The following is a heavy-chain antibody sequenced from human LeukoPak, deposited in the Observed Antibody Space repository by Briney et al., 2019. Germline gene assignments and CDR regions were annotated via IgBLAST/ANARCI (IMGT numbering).Heavy chain of an antibody. V-gene: IGHV4-59*01. D-gene: IGHD3-10*01. CDR2: IYYSGST. J-gene: IGHJ4*02. CDR1: GFTFSSYA. CDR3: AREAPYYYGSGSHTQFDY. Sequence: GSLRLSCAASGFTFSSYAMSWVRRAPGKGLEWIGYIYYSGSTNYNPSLKSRVTISVDTSKKQFSLKLSSVTAADTAVYYCAREAPYYYGSGSHTQFDYWGQGTLVTVSS.